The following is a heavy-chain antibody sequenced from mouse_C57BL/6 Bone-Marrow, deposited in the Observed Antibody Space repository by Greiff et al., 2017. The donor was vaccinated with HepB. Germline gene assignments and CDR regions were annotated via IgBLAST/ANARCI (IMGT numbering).Heavy chain of an antibody. D-gene: IGHD2-2*01. CDR2: IYPGDGDT. V-gene: IGHV1-80*01. J-gene: IGHJ4*01. Sequence: VQLQQSGAELVKPGASVKISCKASGYAFSSYWMNWVKQRPGKGLEWIGQIYPGDGDTNYNGKFKGKATLTADKSSSTAYMQLSSLTSEDSAVYFCARDYGYDTFYYAMDYWGQGTSVTVSS. CDR3: ARDYGYDTFYYAMDY. CDR1: GYAFSSYW.